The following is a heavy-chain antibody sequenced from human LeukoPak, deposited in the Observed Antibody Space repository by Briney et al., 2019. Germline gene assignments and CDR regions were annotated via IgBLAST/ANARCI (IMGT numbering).Heavy chain of an antibody. CDR1: GISFSSNG. J-gene: IGHJ4*02. Sequence: PGGSLRLSCAASGISFSSNGMHWVRQPPGKGLEWVAVTWYDGSKKYYADSVKGRFTISRDNSKNTLYLQMNSLRAEDTAVYYCARSSGALIYDYWGQGTLVTVSS. V-gene: IGHV3-33*01. CDR3: ARSSGALIYDY. CDR2: TWYDGSKK. D-gene: IGHD1-26*01.